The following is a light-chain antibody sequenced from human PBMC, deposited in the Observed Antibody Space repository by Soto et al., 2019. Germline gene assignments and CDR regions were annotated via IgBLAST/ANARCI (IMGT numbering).Light chain of an antibody. CDR3: QQSHSIPVT. CDR1: QSISNY. J-gene: IGKJ3*01. Sequence: DIQMTQSPSSLSASVGDRVTITCRASQSISNYLNWYQQKPGKAPKLLIYAASSLQSGVPSRFSGSGSGTDFTLSISSLQPEDFATYYCQQSHSIPVTFGPGTKVDIK. V-gene: IGKV1-39*01. CDR2: AAS.